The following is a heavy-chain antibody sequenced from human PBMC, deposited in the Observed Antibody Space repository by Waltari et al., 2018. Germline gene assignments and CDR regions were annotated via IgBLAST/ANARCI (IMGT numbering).Heavy chain of an antibody. J-gene: IGHJ4*02. V-gene: IGHV4-59*01. CDR2: IYYSGST. D-gene: IGHD3-10*01. CDR3: ARGPRGPSAPFDY. Sequence: QVQLQESGPGLVKPSETLSLTCTVSGGSISSYYWSWIRQPPGKGLEWIGYIYYSGSTNYNPPLKSRVTLSVDTSKNQFSLKLSSVTAADTAVYYCARGPRGPSAPFDYWGQGTLVTVSS. CDR1: GGSISSYY.